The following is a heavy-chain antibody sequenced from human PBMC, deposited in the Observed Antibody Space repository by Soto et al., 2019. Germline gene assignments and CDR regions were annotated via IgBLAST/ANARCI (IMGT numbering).Heavy chain of an antibody. CDR2: ISWNSGSI. Sequence: GGSLRLSCAASGFTFDDYAKHWVRQAPGKGLEWVSGISWNSGSIGYADSVKGRFTISRDNAKNSLYLQMNSLRAEDTALYYCAKGVAVADYYYYGMDVWGQGTTVTVSS. J-gene: IGHJ6*02. CDR3: AKGVAVADYYYYGMDV. D-gene: IGHD6-19*01. V-gene: IGHV3-9*01. CDR1: GFTFDDYA.